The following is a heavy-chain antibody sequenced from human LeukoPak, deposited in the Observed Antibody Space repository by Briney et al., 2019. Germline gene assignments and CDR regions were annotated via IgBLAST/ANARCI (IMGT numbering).Heavy chain of an antibody. CDR1: GITFDDFG. CDR3: VKDLGSSIRNPTFVY. V-gene: IGHV3-9*01. J-gene: IGHJ4*02. D-gene: IGHD2-2*01. CDR2: ISWNSGTI. Sequence: GRSLRLSCAASGITFDDFGMHWVRQGPGKGLEWISGISWNSGTIGYADSVKGRFTISRDNAKNSLYLQMKSLRAEDTALYYCVKDLGSSIRNPTFVYWGQGTLVTVSS.